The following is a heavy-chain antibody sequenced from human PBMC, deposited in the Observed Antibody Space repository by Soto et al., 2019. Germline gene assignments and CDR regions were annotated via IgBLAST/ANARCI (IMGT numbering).Heavy chain of an antibody. J-gene: IGHJ4*02. CDR1: GGSITNGDYY. CDR2: INYRGTT. CDR3: ARDAPGEAPY. V-gene: IGHV4-31*03. D-gene: IGHD2-2*01. Sequence: QVQLQESGPGLVRPSQTLSLTCTVSGGSITNGDYYWNWIRQHPGKGLEWIGYINYRGTTFYNPSLKRRVFISAETSKNQFSLNLSSVTAADTAVYFCARDAPGEAPYWGQGTLVTVSS.